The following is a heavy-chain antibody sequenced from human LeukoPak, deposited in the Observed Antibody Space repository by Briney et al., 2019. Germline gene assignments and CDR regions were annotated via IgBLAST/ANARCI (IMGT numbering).Heavy chain of an antibody. CDR3: ASLYCSGGSCYFDY. CDR2: IIPIFGTA. D-gene: IGHD2-15*01. CDR1: GGTFSSYA. V-gene: IGHV1-69*13. Sequence: ASVKVSCKASGGTFSSYAISWVRQAPGQGLEWMGGIIPIFGTANYAQKFQGRVTITADESTSTAYMELSSLRSEDTAVYYCASLYCSGGSCYFDYWGQGTPVTVSS. J-gene: IGHJ4*02.